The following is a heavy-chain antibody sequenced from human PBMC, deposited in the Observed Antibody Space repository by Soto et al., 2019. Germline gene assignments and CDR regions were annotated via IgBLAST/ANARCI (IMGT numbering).Heavy chain of an antibody. CDR2: INAGNGNT. D-gene: IGHD2-2*01. Sequence: ASVKVSCKASGYTFTSYAMHWVRQAPGQRLEWMGWINAGNGNTKYSQKFQGRVTITRDTSASTAYMELSSLRSEDTAVYYCARDRDIVVVPAADYYYYGMDVWGQGTTVTVSS. CDR3: ARDRDIVVVPAADYYYYGMDV. V-gene: IGHV1-3*01. CDR1: GYTFTSYA. J-gene: IGHJ6*02.